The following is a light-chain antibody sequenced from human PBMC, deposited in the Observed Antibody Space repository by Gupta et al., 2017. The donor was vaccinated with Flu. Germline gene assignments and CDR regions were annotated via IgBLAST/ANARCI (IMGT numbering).Light chain of an antibody. V-gene: IGKV1-33*01. CDR3: QQDDNLPFT. CDR2: DVS. J-gene: IGKJ5*01. Sequence: DIQMTQSPSSLSASVGDRVTITCQASQGISKYLNWYQQRPGKAPKLLIYDVSKSETGVPSRFSGSASATDFTFTISILHPEDVATYYCQQDDNLPFTFGQGTQVEIK. CDR1: QGISKY.